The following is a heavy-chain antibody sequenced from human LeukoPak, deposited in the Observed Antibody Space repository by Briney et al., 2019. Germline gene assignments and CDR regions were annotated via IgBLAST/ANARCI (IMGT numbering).Heavy chain of an antibody. CDR2: IYYSGST. CDR1: GGSISSSSYY. CDR3: AREGSGSSYYFDY. J-gene: IGHJ4*02. V-gene: IGHV4-39*07. D-gene: IGHD3-10*01. Sequence: SETLSLTCTVSGGSISSSSYYWGWIHQPPGKGLEWIGSIYYSGSTYYNPSLKSRVTISVDTSKNQFSLKLSSVTAADTAVYYCAREGSGSSYYFDYWGQGTLVTVSS.